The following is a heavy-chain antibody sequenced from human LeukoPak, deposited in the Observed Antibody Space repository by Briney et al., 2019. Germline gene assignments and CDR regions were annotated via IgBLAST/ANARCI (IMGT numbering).Heavy chain of an antibody. Sequence: SETLSLTCTVSGGSISSYYWSWIRQPPGKGLEWIGYIYSSGSTNYNPSLKSRVTISVDTSKNQFSLKLSSVTAADTAVYYCARELRWIDYWGQGTLVTVSS. D-gene: IGHD4-23*01. J-gene: IGHJ4*02. CDR2: IYSSGST. V-gene: IGHV4-59*01. CDR1: GGSISSYY. CDR3: ARELRWIDY.